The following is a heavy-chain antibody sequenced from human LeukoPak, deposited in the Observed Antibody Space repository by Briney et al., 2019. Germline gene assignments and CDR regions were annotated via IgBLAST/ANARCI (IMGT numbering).Heavy chain of an antibody. CDR1: GGSISSSNW. J-gene: IGHJ5*02. CDR3: ASYGSGRYNWFDP. Sequence: SETLSLTCAVSGGSISSSNWWSWVRQPPGKGLEWIGEIYHSGSTNYNPSLKSRVTISVDKSKNQFSLKLSSVTAADTAVYYCASYGSGRYNWFDPWGQGTLVTVSS. V-gene: IGHV4-4*02. CDR2: IYHSGST. D-gene: IGHD3-10*01.